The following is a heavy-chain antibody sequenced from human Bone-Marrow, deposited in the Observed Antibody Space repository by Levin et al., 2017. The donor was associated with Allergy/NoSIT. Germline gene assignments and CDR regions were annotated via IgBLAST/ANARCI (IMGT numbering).Heavy chain of an antibody. Sequence: ASVKVSCKASGYTFTSYGISWVRQAPGQGLEWMGWISAYNGNTNYAQKLQGRVTMTTDTSTSTAYMELRSLRSDDTAVYYCARGGEIMITFGGVIVVEGMRTDAFDIWGQGTMVTVSS. CDR2: ISAYNGNT. CDR1: GYTFTSYG. D-gene: IGHD3-16*02. J-gene: IGHJ3*02. V-gene: IGHV1-18*01. CDR3: ARGGEIMITFGGVIVVEGMRTDAFDI.